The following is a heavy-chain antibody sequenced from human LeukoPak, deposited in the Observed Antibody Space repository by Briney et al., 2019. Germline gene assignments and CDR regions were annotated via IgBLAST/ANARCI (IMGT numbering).Heavy chain of an antibody. V-gene: IGHV3-74*01. CDR3: AREASTMDV. CDR1: GFTFSTSW. CDR2: INPDGGST. Sequence: PGGSLRLSFAASGFTFSTSWMHWVRQAPGKGLVWVSRINPDGGSTRYADSVKGRFTISRDNAKNTLYLQMNSLRAEDTALYYCAREASTMDVWGKGTTVTVSS. J-gene: IGHJ6*03.